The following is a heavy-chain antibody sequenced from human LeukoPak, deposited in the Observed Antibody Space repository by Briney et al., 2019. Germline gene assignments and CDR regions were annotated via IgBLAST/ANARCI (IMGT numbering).Heavy chain of an antibody. CDR3: ARVSSSGWYLRDY. J-gene: IGHJ4*02. CDR1: GYTFTSYG. V-gene: IGHV1-18*01. Sequence: SVTVSCQDSGYTFTSYGISWLRQAPAQGREWMGWISAYNGNTNHAQKPQGRVTMTTDTSTSTAYMELRSLRSDDTAVYYCARVSSSGWYLRDYWGQGTLVTVSS. CDR2: ISAYNGNT. D-gene: IGHD6-19*01.